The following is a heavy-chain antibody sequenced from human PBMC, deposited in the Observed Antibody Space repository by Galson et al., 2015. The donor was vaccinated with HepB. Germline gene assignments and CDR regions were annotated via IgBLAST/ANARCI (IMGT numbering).Heavy chain of an antibody. Sequence: SVKVSCKASGYTFTSYDINWVRQATGQGLEWMGWISAYNGNTNYARKLQGRVTMTTDTSTSTAYMELRSLRSDDTAVYYCARDIVATWDYYYYGMDVWGQGTTVTVSS. D-gene: IGHD5-12*01. V-gene: IGHV1-18*01. CDR2: ISAYNGNT. CDR1: GYTFTSYD. J-gene: IGHJ6*02. CDR3: ARDIVATWDYYYYGMDV.